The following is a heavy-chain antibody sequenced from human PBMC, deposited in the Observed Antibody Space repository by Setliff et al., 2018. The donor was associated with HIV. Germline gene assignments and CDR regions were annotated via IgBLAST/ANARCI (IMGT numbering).Heavy chain of an antibody. Sequence: GGSLRLSCAASGFTFNKAWMSWVRQAPGKGLEWVGRIKSKTDGGTPDYAAPVKGRFTISRDDSKNMLYLQMNSLEIEDTAVYYCTTRLSGSYIPNWFDPWGQGTLVTVSS. V-gene: IGHV3-15*01. J-gene: IGHJ5*02. CDR2: IKSKTDGGTP. CDR1: GFTFNKAW. D-gene: IGHD1-26*01. CDR3: TTRLSGSYIPNWFDP.